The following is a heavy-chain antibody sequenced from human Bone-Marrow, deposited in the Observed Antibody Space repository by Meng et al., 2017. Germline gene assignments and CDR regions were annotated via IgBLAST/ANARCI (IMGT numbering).Heavy chain of an antibody. D-gene: IGHD3-10*01. CDR1: GGSISSSNW. CDR2: IYHSGST. J-gene: IGHJ5*02. V-gene: IGHV4-4*02. CDR3: ARGYGSGSSSDWFDP. Sequence: QGALQESGPGLVKPSGSLPLPCAVSGGSISSSNWWSWVRQPPGKGLEWIGEIYHSGSTNYNPSLKSRVTISVDTSKNQFSLKLSSVTAADTAVYYCARGYGSGSSSDWFDPWGQGTLVTVSS.